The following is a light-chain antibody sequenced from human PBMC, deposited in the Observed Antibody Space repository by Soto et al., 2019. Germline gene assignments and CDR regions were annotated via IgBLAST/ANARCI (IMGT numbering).Light chain of an antibody. V-gene: IGKV2D-29*01. CDR3: MQSVQVPWT. CDR1: QSLLHINGETS. Sequence: DIVMTQTPLSLSVTPGQPASISCKSGQSLLHINGETSLYWYLQKPGQPPQLLIYEVSNRLSGVPDRFRGSGSGTDFTLKISRVEAEDVGIYYCMQSVQVPWTFGQGTKVEIK. CDR2: EVS. J-gene: IGKJ1*01.